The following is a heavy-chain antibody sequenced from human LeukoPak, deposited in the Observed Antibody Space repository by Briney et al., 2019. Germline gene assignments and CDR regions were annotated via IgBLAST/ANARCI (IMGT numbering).Heavy chain of an antibody. Sequence: SETLSLTCTVSGGSISSSSYYWGWIRQPPGKGLXXIGSIYYSGSTYYNPSLKSRVTISVDTSKNQFSLKLSYVTAADTAVYDCARHPKDDFWSGYPGRYGMDVWGQGTTVTVSS. CDR3: ARHPKDDFWSGYPGRYGMDV. D-gene: IGHD3-3*01. V-gene: IGHV4-39*01. CDR2: IYYSGST. CDR1: GGSISSSSYY. J-gene: IGHJ6*02.